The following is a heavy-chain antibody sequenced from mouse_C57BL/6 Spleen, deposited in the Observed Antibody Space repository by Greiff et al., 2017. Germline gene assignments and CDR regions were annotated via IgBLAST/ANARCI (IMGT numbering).Heavy chain of an antibody. CDR2: IWGGGST. Sequence: VKLLESGPGLVAPSQSLSITCTVSGFSLTSYCVDWVRQPPGKGLEWLGVIWGGGSTNYNSALMSRLSISKDNSKSQVFLKMNSLQTDDTAMYYCAAQLTGAPYYAMDYWGQGTSVTVSS. J-gene: IGHJ4*01. V-gene: IGHV2-9*01. D-gene: IGHD4-1*01. CDR3: AAQLTGAPYYAMDY. CDR1: GFSLTSYC.